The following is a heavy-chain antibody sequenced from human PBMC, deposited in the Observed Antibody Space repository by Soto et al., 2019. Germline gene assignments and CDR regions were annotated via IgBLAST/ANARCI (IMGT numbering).Heavy chain of an antibody. D-gene: IGHD4-17*01. CDR1: GGSISSGGYY. V-gene: IGHV4-31*03. J-gene: IGHJ6*02. CDR3: ARVTVTRRGYCYYGMDV. CDR2: IYYSGST. Sequence: SETLSLTCTVSGGSISSGGYYWSWIRQHPGKGLEWIGYIYYSGSTYYNPSLKSRVTISVDTSKNQFSLKLSSVTAADTAVYYCARVTVTRRGYCYYGMDVWGQGTTVTVSS.